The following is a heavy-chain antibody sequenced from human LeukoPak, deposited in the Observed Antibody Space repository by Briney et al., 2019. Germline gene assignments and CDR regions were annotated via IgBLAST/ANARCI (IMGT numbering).Heavy chain of an antibody. CDR2: ISWNSGTI. Sequence: PGGSLRLSCAASGFTFSSYAMHWVRQAPGKGLEWVSSISWNSGTIGYADSVKGRFTISRDNAKNSLYLQMNSLRPEDTALYYCAKDVDSTWGSIDYWGQGILVTVSS. V-gene: IGHV3-9*01. CDR3: AKDVDSTWGSIDY. CDR1: GFTFSSYA. J-gene: IGHJ4*02. D-gene: IGHD3-16*01.